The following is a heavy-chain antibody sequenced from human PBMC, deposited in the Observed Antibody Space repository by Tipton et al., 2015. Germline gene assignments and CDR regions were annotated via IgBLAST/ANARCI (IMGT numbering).Heavy chain of an antibody. J-gene: IGHJ4*02. CDR3: ARARGRHGGLFDS. CDR2: MYYSGST. Sequence: TLSLTCTVSGGSIANSRYSWGWVRQPPGKGLEYIGSMYYSGSTYYNPSLKSRVTMSVDTSKTQFSLEMRSVTATDTAVYYCARARGRHGGLFDSWGQGILVTVSS. V-gene: IGHV4-39*07. CDR1: GGSIANSRYS. D-gene: IGHD4-23*01.